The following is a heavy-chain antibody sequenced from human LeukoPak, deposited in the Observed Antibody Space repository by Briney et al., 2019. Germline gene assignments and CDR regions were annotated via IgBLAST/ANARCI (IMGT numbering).Heavy chain of an antibody. CDR3: ARGGTMTDNWFDP. Sequence: GGSLRLSCAASGFTFSSYSMNWVRQAPGKGLEWVSYISSSSTIYYADSVKGRFTISRDNAKNSLYLQMNSLRAEDTAVYYCARGGTMTDNWFDPWGQGTLVTVSS. J-gene: IGHJ5*02. CDR2: ISSSSTI. D-gene: IGHD3-22*01. V-gene: IGHV3-48*01. CDR1: GFTFSSYS.